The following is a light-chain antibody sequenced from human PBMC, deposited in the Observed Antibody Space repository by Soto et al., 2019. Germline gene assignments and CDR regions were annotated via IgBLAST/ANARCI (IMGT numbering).Light chain of an antibody. CDR1: QSVSSSY. J-gene: IGKJ5*01. CDR3: QQRSNL. V-gene: IGKV3-11*01. Sequence: EIVLTQSPGTLSLSPGERATLSCRASQSVSSSYLAWYQQKPGQAPRLLIYDASNRATGIPARFSGSGSGTDFTLTISSLEPEDFAVYYCQQRSNLFGQGTRRRL. CDR2: DAS.